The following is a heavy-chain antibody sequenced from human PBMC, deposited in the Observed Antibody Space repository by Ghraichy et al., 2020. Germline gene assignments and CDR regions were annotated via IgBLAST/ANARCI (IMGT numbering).Heavy chain of an antibody. D-gene: IGHD2-15*01. J-gene: IGHJ5*02. CDR3: ARGLSCRGGSCNWFDP. V-gene: IGHV4-30-2*01. CDR2: IYHSGST. Sequence: SETLSLTCAVSGGSISSGGYSWSWIRQPPGKGLEWIGYIYHSGSTYYNPSLKSRVTISVDRSKNQFSLKLSSVTAADTAVYYCARGLSCRGGSCNWFDPWGQGTLVTVSS. CDR1: GGSISSGGYS.